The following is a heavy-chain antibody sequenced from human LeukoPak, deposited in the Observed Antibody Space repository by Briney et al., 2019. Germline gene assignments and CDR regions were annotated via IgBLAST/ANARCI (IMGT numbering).Heavy chain of an antibody. V-gene: IGHV4-34*01. Sequence: SETLSLTCAVYGGSFSGYYWGWIRQPPGKGLEWIGEINHSGSTNYNPSLKSRVTISVDTSKNQFSLKLSSVTAADTAVYYCARGKSRRYSSGWYPWGQGTLVTVSS. CDR2: INHSGST. J-gene: IGHJ5*02. CDR1: GGSFSGYY. CDR3: ARGKSRRYSSGWYP. D-gene: IGHD6-19*01.